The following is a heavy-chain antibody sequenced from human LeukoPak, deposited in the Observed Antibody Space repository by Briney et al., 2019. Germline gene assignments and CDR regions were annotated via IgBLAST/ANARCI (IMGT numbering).Heavy chain of an antibody. J-gene: IGHJ4*02. CDR1: GGSISSYY. V-gene: IGHV4-4*07. CDR3: ARDRAIAARPKYFDY. D-gene: IGHD6-6*01. Sequence: PSETLSLTCTVSGGSISSYYWSWIRQPAGKGLEWIGRIYTSGSTNYNPSLKSRVTMSVDTSKNQFSLKLSSVTAADTAVHYCARDRAIAARPKYFDYWGQGTLVNVSS. CDR2: IYTSGST.